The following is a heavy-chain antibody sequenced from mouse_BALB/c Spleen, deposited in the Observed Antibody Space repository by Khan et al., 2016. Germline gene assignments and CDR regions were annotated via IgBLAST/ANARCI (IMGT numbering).Heavy chain of an antibody. Sequence: QVQLKESGPGLVQPSQSLSITCTVSGFSLTSYGVHWVRQSPGKGLEWLGVIWSGGSTDYNAAFISRLSISKDNSKSQVFFKLNSLQANDTAIYYCARNYGSSYAMDYWGQGTSVTVSS. J-gene: IGHJ4*01. V-gene: IGHV2-2*02. CDR2: IWSGGST. D-gene: IGHD1-1*01. CDR3: ARNYGSSYAMDY. CDR1: GFSLTSYG.